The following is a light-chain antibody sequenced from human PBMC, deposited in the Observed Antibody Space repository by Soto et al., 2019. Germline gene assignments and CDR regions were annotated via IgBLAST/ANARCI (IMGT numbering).Light chain of an antibody. Sequence: ETVFTHTPYTLSLSPLKRAILSFMASQSVSSTLAWYQQKPGQAPRLLIYGASTRATGIPARFSGSGSGTEFTPTISSLQSEDFAVYYCQQYNNWPLLNFGRGNK. J-gene: IGKJ4*01. CDR2: GAS. CDR3: QQYNNWPLLN. V-gene: IGKV3-15*01. CDR1: QSVSST.